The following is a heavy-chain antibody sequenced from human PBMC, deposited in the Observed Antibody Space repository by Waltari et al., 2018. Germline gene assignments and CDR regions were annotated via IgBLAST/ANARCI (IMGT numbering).Heavy chain of an antibody. V-gene: IGHV3-30-3*01. D-gene: IGHD1-26*01. J-gene: IGHJ3*02. CDR2: ISYDGSNK. CDR1: GFTFSRYA. Sequence: QVQLVESGGGVVQPGRSLRLPCEAFGFTFSRYAMHCVRPAPGKGLEWVAVISYDGSNKYYADAVKGRFTISRDNSKNTLYLQMNSLRAEDTAVYYCARERDSGSYPGAFDIWGQGTMVTVSS. CDR3: ARERDSGSYPGAFDI.